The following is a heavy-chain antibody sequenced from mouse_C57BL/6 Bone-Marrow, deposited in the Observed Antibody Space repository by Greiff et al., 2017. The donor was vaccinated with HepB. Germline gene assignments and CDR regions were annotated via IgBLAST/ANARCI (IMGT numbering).Heavy chain of an antibody. D-gene: IGHD1-1*01. J-gene: IGHJ3*01. CDR3: ARTDYYCGSSFFAY. CDR1: GYSITSGYY. Sequence: EVQLQESGPGLVKPSQSLSLTCSVTGYSITSGYYWNWIRQFPGNKLEWMGYISYDGSNNYNPSLKNRISITRDTSKNQFFLKLNSVTTEDTATYYCARTDYYCGSSFFAYWGQGTLVTVSA. CDR2: ISYDGSN. V-gene: IGHV3-6*01.